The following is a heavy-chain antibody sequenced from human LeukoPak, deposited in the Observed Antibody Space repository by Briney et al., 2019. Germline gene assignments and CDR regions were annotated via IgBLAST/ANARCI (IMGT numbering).Heavy chain of an antibody. J-gene: IGHJ4*02. CDR1: GFTFSSYW. CDR3: ARDGYGSGSHDY. V-gene: IGHV3-7*04. CDR2: IQQDGSAK. D-gene: IGHD3-10*01. Sequence: GGSLRLSCTASGFTFSSYWMSWVRQAPGKGPEWVANIQQDGSAKDYLDSVQGRFTISSDNSKNSLYLQMNSLRAEDTAVYHCARDGYGSGSHDYWGQGTLVTVSS.